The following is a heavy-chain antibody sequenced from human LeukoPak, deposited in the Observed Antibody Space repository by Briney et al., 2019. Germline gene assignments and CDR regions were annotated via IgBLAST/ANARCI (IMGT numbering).Heavy chain of an antibody. CDR2: IYYSGST. CDR1: GGSFSGYY. CDR3: ATELSGYYYNAFDI. D-gene: IGHD3-22*01. V-gene: IGHV4-34*01. Sequence: SETLSLTCAVYGGSFSGYYWGWIRQPPGKGLEGIGSIYYSGSTYYNPSLKSRVTVSVDTSKNQFSLKLSSVTAADTAVYYCATELSGYYYNAFDIWGQGTMVTVSS. J-gene: IGHJ3*02.